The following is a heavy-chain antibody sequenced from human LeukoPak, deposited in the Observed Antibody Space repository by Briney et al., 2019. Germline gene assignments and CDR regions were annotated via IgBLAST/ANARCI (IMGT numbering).Heavy chain of an antibody. D-gene: IGHD2-15*01. V-gene: IGHV4-39*01. CDR3: ARKGISVPPDP. Sequence: SETLSLTCTVSGGSISSSSYYWGWIRQPPGKGLEWIGSIYYSGSTYYNPSLKSRVTISVDTSKNQFSLKLSSVTAADTAVYYCARKGISVPPDPWGQGTLVTVSS. CDR2: IYYSGST. J-gene: IGHJ5*02. CDR1: GGSISSSSYY.